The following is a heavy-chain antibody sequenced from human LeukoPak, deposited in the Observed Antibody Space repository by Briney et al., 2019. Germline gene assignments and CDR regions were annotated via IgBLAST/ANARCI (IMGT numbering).Heavy chain of an antibody. V-gene: IGHV3-30*18. D-gene: IGHD3-10*01. J-gene: IGHJ4*02. CDR2: ISYDGSNK. CDR3: AKDPPQLLWFGELPTDY. CDR1: GFTFSSYG. Sequence: GGSLRLSCAASGFTFSSYGMHWVRQAPGKGLEWVAVISYDGSNKYYADSVKGRFTISRDNSKNTLYLQMNSLRAEDTAVYYCAKDPPQLLWFGELPTDYWGQGTLVTVSP.